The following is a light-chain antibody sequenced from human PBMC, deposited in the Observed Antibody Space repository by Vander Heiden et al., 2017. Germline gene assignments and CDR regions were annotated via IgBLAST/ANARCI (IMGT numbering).Light chain of an antibody. J-gene: IGKJ2*01. V-gene: IGKV3-20*01. Sequence: VLTQSPGTLSLSPGERVTLSCRTSQSVGSYLAWYQQKPGQAPSLLMYGASSRATGIPDRFGGSGSGTDFTLTISRLEPEDSAVYYCQQYGRSPYTFGQGTKLEIK. CDR3: QQYGRSPYT. CDR1: QSVGSY. CDR2: GAS.